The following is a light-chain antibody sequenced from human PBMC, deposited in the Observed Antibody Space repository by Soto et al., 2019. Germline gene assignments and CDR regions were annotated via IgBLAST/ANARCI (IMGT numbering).Light chain of an antibody. Sequence: VLTQSPLSLPVTLGQPASISCRSNQSLVHSDGIAYFSWFQQRPGRSPRRLIYKVSNRDSGVPARFSGSGSGTDFALKISRVEAEDVGVYYCMQALQTPITFGQGTRLEIK. CDR1: QSLVHSDGIAY. CDR3: MQALQTPIT. V-gene: IGKV2-30*02. J-gene: IGKJ5*01. CDR2: KVS.